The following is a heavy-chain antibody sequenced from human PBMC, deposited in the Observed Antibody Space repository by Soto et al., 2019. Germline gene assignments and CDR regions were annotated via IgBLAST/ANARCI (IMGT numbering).Heavy chain of an antibody. Sequence: VQLVESGGGLVKPGGSLRLSCAASGFTFSDAWMSWVRQARGKGLEWVGRIKSKTHGGTTDYAALVQGRFTISREDSEDXLYLQMSSLKTEDTGVYYCTTGVGYHWNADDPFDVWGKGTMVTVSS. V-gene: IGHV3-15*01. J-gene: IGHJ3*01. CDR1: GFTFSDAW. CDR2: IKSKTHGGTT. CDR3: TTGVGYHWNADDPFDV. D-gene: IGHD1-1*01.